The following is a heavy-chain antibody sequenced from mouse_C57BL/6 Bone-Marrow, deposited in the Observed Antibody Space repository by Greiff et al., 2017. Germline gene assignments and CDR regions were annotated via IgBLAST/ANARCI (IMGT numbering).Heavy chain of an antibody. Sequence: QVQLQQSGAELARPGASVKLSCKASGYTFTSYGISWVKQRTGQGLEWIGEIYPRSGNTYYNAKFKGKATLTADKSSSTAYMELRSLTSDDSAVYFCARNWYYFDYWGQGTTLTVSS. CDR3: ARNWYYFDY. V-gene: IGHV1-81*01. D-gene: IGHD4-1*01. CDR1: GYTFTSYG. CDR2: IYPRSGNT. J-gene: IGHJ2*01.